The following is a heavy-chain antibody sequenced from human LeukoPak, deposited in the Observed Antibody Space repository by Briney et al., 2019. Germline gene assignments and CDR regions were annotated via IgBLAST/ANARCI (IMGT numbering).Heavy chain of an antibody. CDR2: ISSSSSYI. CDR3: ARDREEYSSSSPNDY. D-gene: IGHD6-6*01. CDR1: GFTFSSYS. V-gene: IGHV3-21*01. J-gene: IGHJ4*02. Sequence: PGGSLRLSCAASGFTFSSYSMNWVRQAPGKGLEWVSSISSSSSYIYYADSVKGRFTISRDNAKNSLYLQMNSLRAEDTAVYYCARDREEYSSSSPNDYWGLGTLVTVSS.